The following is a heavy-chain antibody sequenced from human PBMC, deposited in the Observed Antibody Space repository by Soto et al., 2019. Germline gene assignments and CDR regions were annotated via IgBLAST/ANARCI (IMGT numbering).Heavy chain of an antibody. CDR3: ARVRKLVGYFYYYMDV. Sequence: QVQLLQSGAEVKKPGASVKVSCKASGYTFTNYGITWVRQAPGQGLEWMGRLSAYNGNTHNTQRLQGIVTTTTDTSTGTAYMERMGLSSDDTDVYYCARVRKLVGYFYYYMDVWGKGTTVTVCS. V-gene: IGHV1-18*01. J-gene: IGHJ6*03. D-gene: IGHD6-6*01. CDR1: GYTFTNYG. CDR2: LSAYNGNT.